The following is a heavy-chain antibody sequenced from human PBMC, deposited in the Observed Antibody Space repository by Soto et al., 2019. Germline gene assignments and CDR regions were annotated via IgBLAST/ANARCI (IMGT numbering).Heavy chain of an antibody. Sequence: ENLSLTCAVYGGSFSGYYWSWIRQPPGKGLEWIGEINHSGSTNYNPSLKSRVTISVDTSKNQFSLKLSSVTAADTAVYYCARGAQDIVVVPAATTGAYYYYGMDVWGQGTTVTLSS. CDR2: INHSGST. CDR1: GGSFSGYY. D-gene: IGHD2-2*01. CDR3: ARGAQDIVVVPAATTGAYYYYGMDV. V-gene: IGHV4-34*01. J-gene: IGHJ6*02.